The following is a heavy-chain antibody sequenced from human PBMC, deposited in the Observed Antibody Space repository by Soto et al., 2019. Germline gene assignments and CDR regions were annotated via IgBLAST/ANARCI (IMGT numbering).Heavy chain of an antibody. J-gene: IGHJ4*02. CDR3: VRVGLNRNYDFDF. D-gene: IGHD3-16*01. Sequence: QVHLVQSGAEVKKPGASVKVSCKASGYTFNSYYIHWVRQAPGQGLEWMGWINPNSDVTGYAQSFQGRVTMTRDMSMTTAYMDLTRLRSDDTAVYYCVRVGLNRNYDFDFWGQGTLITVSS. V-gene: IGHV1-2*02. CDR2: INPNSDVT. CDR1: GYTFNSYY.